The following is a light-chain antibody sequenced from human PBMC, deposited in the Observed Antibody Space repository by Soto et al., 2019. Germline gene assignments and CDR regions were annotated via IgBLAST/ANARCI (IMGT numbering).Light chain of an antibody. Sequence: EIVLAQSPGTLSLSPGESATLSCRASQSVSSSFLAWYQQKAGQAPRLLIYGASRRATSIPDRFSGSGSETDFTLTISRLEPEDFAVYYCQQYVSSPWAFGQGTQVEI. V-gene: IGKV3-20*01. CDR3: QQYVSSPWA. J-gene: IGKJ1*01. CDR2: GAS. CDR1: QSVSSSF.